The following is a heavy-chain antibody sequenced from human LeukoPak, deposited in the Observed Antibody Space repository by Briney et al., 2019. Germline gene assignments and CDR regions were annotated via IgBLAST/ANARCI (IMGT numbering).Heavy chain of an antibody. Sequence: GGSLRLSCAASGFTFSSYEMNWVRQAAGEGRGWVSYISSSGSTIYYADSVKGRFTISRDNAKTSLYLQMNSLRAEDTAVYYCAELGITMIGGVWGKGTTVTISS. CDR3: AELGITMIGGV. J-gene: IGHJ6*04. CDR2: ISSSGSTI. V-gene: IGHV3-48*03. CDR1: GFTFSSYE. D-gene: IGHD3-10*02.